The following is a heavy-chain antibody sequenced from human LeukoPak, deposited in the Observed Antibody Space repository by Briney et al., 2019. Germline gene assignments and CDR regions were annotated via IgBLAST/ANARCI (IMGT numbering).Heavy chain of an antibody. J-gene: IGHJ6*03. D-gene: IGHD3/OR15-3a*01. Sequence: ASVKVSCKASGYTFTSYDINWVRQATGQGLEWMGWTNPNSGNTGYAQKFQGRVTMTKNTSITTAYMELNSLISEDTAVYYCARALSWTTESYYYMDVWGKGTTVTVSS. V-gene: IGHV1-8*01. CDR2: TNPNSGNT. CDR3: ARALSWTTESYYYMDV. CDR1: GYTFTSYD.